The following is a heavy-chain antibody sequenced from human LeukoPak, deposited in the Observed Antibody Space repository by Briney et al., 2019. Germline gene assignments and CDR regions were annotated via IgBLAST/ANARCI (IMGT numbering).Heavy chain of an antibody. CDR1: GVSLSSYY. Sequence: SETLSLTCTVSGVSLSSYYCSWFRQPPGEGLEWMGYISTSGSTDYSPSLKSRVTMSKDTSKNQFSLNLSSVTAADTAVYYCARHEEGSGWYRSYIDLWGRGTLVIVSS. CDR3: ARHEEGSGWYRSYIDL. D-gene: IGHD6-19*01. J-gene: IGHJ2*01. CDR2: ISTSGST. V-gene: IGHV4-4*09.